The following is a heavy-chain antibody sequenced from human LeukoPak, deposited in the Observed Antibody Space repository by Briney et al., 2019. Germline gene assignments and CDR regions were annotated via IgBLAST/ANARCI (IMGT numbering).Heavy chain of an antibody. CDR3: ARGADPDNYYDSSGYYYRNDAFDI. CDR2: IYYSGST. D-gene: IGHD3-22*01. J-gene: IGHJ3*02. CDR1: GGSISSGGYY. Sequence: ASETLSLTCTVSGGSISSGGYYWSWLRQHPGKGLEWIGYIYYSGSTYYNPSLKSRVTISVDTSKNQFSLKLSSVTAADTAVYYCARGADPDNYYDSSGYYYRNDAFDIWGQGTMVTVSS. V-gene: IGHV4-31*03.